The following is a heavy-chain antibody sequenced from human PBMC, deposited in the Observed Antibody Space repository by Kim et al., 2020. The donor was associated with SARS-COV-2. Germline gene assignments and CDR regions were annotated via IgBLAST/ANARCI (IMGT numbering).Heavy chain of an antibody. J-gene: IGHJ4*02. V-gene: IGHV3-48*02. Sequence: YADSVKGRFTISRDNAKNSLYLQMNSLRDEDTAVYYCVRGQQLVPWLRSYWGQGTLVTVSS. D-gene: IGHD6-13*01. CDR3: VRGQQLVPWLRSY.